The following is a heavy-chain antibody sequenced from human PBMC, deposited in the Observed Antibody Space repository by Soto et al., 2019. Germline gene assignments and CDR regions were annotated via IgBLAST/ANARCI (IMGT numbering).Heavy chain of an antibody. J-gene: IGHJ5*02. V-gene: IGHV4-59*12. CDR3: ARDYFDSSDYTTNWFDP. CDR2: IYHAGSV. Sequence: SETLSLTCSVSGASISSYYYTWIRQTPGKGLEWIGYIYHAGSVNYNPSFKSRVTIFVDTSKNQFSLKLTSVTAADTALYYCARDYFDSSDYTTNWFDPWGQGTLVTVSS. CDR1: GASISSYY. D-gene: IGHD3-22*01.